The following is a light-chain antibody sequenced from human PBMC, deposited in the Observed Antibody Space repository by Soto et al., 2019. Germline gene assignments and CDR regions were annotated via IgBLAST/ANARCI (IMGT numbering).Light chain of an antibody. Sequence: EIVLTQSPATLSLSPGERATLSCRASQSVSVYLAWYQQKPGQAPRLLISDASDRAAGVPARFSGSGSGTEFTLTISSLQPDDFATYYCQQYNTYSTFGQGTRLEIK. CDR3: QQYNTYST. J-gene: IGKJ5*01. CDR2: DAS. V-gene: IGKV3-11*01. CDR1: QSVSVY.